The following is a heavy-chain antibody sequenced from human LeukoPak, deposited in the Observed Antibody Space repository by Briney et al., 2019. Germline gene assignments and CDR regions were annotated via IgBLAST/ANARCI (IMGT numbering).Heavy chain of an antibody. CDR3: ARIRVIMVRGVDNWFDT. V-gene: IGHV5-51*01. J-gene: IGHJ5*02. CDR1: GYSFTSYW. CDR2: IYPGDSDT. Sequence: GESLKISCKGSGYSFTSYWIGWVRQMPGKGLEWMGIIYPGDSDTRYSPSFQGQVTISADKSINTAYLQWSSLKASDTAMYYCARIRVIMVRGVDNWFDTWGQGTLVTVSS. D-gene: IGHD3-10*01.